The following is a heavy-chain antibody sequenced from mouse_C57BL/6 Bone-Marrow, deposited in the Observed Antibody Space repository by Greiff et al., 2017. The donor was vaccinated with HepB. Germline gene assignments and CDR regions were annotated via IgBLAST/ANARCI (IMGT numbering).Heavy chain of an antibody. V-gene: IGHV1-55*01. CDR1: GYTFTSYW. D-gene: IGHD2-12*01. CDR3: ARLRRRGFDY. Sequence: QVQLQQPGAELVKPGASVTMSCKASGYTFTSYWITWVKQSPGQGLEWIGDIYPGSGSTNYNEKFKSKSTLTVDTSSSTAYMQLSSLTAEDSAVYYCARLRRRGFDYWGQGTTLTVSS. CDR2: IYPGSGST. J-gene: IGHJ2*01.